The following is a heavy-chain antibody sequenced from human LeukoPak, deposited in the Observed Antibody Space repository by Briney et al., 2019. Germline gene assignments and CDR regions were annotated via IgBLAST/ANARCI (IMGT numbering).Heavy chain of an antibody. Sequence: GGSLRLSCAASGFTFSDYYMSWIRQAPGEGLEWVSYISSSGSTIYYADSVKGRFTISRDNAKNSLYLQMNSLRAEDTAVYYCARDKRQAASGAVDYWGQGTLVTVSS. V-gene: IGHV3-11*01. J-gene: IGHJ4*02. CDR2: ISSSGSTI. D-gene: IGHD4-17*01. CDR1: GFTFSDYY. CDR3: ARDKRQAASGAVDY.